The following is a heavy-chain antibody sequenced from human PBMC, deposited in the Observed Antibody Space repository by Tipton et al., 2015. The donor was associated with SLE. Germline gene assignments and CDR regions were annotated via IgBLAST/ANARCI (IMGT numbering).Heavy chain of an antibody. CDR3: ARDRSSGYYWFDP. V-gene: IGHV4-39*07. Sequence: TLSLTCSVSDGSITLNDDYWAWIRQPPGKGLEWVGSVHYTGDTNYNPSLEGRVSISLDTSKNQFSLKLNSVTAADTAVYYCARDRSSGYYWFDPWGQGTLVTVSS. D-gene: IGHD3-22*01. J-gene: IGHJ5*02. CDR2: VHYTGDT. CDR1: DGSITLNDDY.